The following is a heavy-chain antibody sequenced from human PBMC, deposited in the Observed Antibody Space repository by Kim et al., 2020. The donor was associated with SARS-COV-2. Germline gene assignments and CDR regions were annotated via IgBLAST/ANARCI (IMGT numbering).Heavy chain of an antibody. CDR1: GLTFSDHY. Sequence: GGSLRLSCVDSGLTFSDHYMEWVRQAPGKGLEWVGRIRNKDNSYTTEYAASVKGRFTISRDDSKKSVYLQMNSLKTEDTAVYYCTRDLGSSPAWGQGTLVTVSS. CDR3: TRDLGSSPA. J-gene: IGHJ5*02. CDR2: IRNKDNSYTT. D-gene: IGHD3-10*01. V-gene: IGHV3-72*01.